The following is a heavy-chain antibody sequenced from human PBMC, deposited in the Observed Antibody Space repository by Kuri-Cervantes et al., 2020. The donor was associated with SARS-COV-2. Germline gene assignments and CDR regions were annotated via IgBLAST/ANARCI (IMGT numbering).Heavy chain of an antibody. J-gene: IGHJ4*02. CDR1: GFTFSSYG. CDR3: AKELLDFWSGSFDY. CDR2: ISYDGSNK. V-gene: IGHV3-30*18. D-gene: IGHD3-3*01. Sequence: GGSLRLSCAASGFTFSSYGMHWVRQAPGKGLEWVAVISYDGSNKYYADSVKGRFTISRDNSKNTLYLQMNSLRAEDTAVYYCAKELLDFWSGSFDYWGQGTLVTVSS.